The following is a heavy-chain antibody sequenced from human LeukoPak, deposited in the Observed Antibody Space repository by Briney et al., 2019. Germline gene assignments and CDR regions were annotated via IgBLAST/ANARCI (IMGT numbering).Heavy chain of an antibody. CDR3: ARGGRRRGFGEPLNWFDP. Sequence: PSETLSLTCTVSGGSISNYYWTWIRQPPGKGLEWIGYIYYSGTTNYNPALKSRVTMSVDTSKHHFSLKLSSVTAADTAVYYCARGGRRRGFGEPLNWFDPWGQGTLVTVSS. J-gene: IGHJ5*02. V-gene: IGHV4-59*12. D-gene: IGHD3-10*01. CDR1: GGSISNYY. CDR2: IYYSGTT.